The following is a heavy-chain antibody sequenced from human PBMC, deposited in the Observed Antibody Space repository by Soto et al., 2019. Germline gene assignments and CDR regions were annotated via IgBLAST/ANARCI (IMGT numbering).Heavy chain of an antibody. V-gene: IGHV3-7*01. CDR1: GFMFSAYW. CDR3: VREDWHRFDS. CDR2: ISGGASDK. D-gene: IGHD2-21*01. J-gene: IGHJ4*02. Sequence: EVQLVESGGRLVQLGGSLRLSCTASGFMFSAYWMSWVRQDPGKGLEWVATISGGASDKFYVDSVKGRFTISRDDSKNTLYLQMNSLRDEDTAVYYCVREDWHRFDSWGQGTLVTVSS.